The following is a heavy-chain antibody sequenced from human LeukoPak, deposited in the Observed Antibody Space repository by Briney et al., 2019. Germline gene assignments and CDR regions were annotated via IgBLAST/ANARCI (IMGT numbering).Heavy chain of an antibody. Sequence: GGSLRLSCAASGFTFSNYAMTWVRQAPGKGLEWVSGINAIGGSTYYADPVKGRFTISKDNSKNTLYLQMNSLRAEDTALYYCASRQLWLDYWGQGTLVTVSS. CDR2: INAIGGST. CDR3: ASRQLWLDY. CDR1: GFTFSNYA. J-gene: IGHJ5*01. V-gene: IGHV3-23*01. D-gene: IGHD5-18*01.